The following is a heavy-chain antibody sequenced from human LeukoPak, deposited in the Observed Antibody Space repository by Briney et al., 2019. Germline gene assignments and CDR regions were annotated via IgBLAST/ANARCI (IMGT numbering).Heavy chain of an antibody. Sequence: PSETLSLTCAVYGGSFSGYYWSWIRQPPGKGLEWIGEINHSGSTNYNPSLKSRVTISVDTSRNQFSLKVSSVTAADTAVYYCARAYSSPNWFDPWGQGTLVTVSS. CDR3: ARAYSSPNWFDP. D-gene: IGHD6-13*01. J-gene: IGHJ5*02. CDR1: GGSFSGYY. V-gene: IGHV4-34*01. CDR2: INHSGST.